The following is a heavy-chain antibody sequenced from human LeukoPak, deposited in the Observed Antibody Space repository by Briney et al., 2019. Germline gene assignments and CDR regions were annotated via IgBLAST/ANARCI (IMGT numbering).Heavy chain of an antibody. Sequence: GGSLRLSCAASGFIFSRYSMNWVRQASGKGLEWVSSISSSSSYIFYADSVKGRFTISRDNAKNSLYLQMNSLRAEDMAVYYCARGYGDYGGGLDYWGQGTLVTVSS. V-gene: IGHV3-21*01. CDR1: GFIFSRYS. CDR2: ISSSSSYI. J-gene: IGHJ4*02. D-gene: IGHD4-17*01. CDR3: ARGYGDYGGGLDY.